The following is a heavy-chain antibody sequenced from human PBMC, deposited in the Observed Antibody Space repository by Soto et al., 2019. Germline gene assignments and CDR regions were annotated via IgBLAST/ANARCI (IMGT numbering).Heavy chain of an antibody. CDR3: ARELDGMDV. Sequence: GGSLRLSCAASGFTFGPFWMHWVRQAPGKGLVWLSHINSDGSTIVYADSVRGRFTTSRDNARNSLYLQMNSLRVEDTAVYYCARELDGMDVWGQGTTVTVSS. CDR1: GFTFGPFW. CDR2: INSDGSTI. V-gene: IGHV3-74*01. J-gene: IGHJ6*02.